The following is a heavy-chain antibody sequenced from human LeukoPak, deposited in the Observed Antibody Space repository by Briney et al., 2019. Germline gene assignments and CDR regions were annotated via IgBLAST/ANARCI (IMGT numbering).Heavy chain of an antibody. CDR2: ISSSSSHI. V-gene: IGHV3-21*01. J-gene: IGHJ4*02. Sequence: AGGSLRLSCAASGFTFSSYSMNWVRQAPGKGLGWVSSISSSSSHIYYGDSVKGRFTISRDNAKNSLYLQMNSLRAEDTAVYYCARGGPPWYYYDSSGYWPTDYWGQGTLVTVSS. CDR3: ARGGPPWYYYDSSGYWPTDY. D-gene: IGHD3-22*01. CDR1: GFTFSSYS.